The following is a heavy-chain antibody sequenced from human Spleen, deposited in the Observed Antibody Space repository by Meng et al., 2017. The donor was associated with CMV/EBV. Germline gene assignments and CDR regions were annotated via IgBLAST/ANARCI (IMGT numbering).Heavy chain of an antibody. J-gene: IGHJ3*02. Sequence: SETLSLTCSVSDGSISSSHCWGWIRLPPGKGLEWIGSLYSTGSAYYNPSLKSRVTFSVDTSKNQFSLKLTSVTAADTAVYYCARLQRIMVPVPKKGHAFDIWGQGTMVTVSS. CDR2: LYSTGSA. CDR1: DGSISSSHC. CDR3: ARLQRIMVPVPKKGHAFDI. V-gene: IGHV4-39*07. D-gene: IGHD2-8*01.